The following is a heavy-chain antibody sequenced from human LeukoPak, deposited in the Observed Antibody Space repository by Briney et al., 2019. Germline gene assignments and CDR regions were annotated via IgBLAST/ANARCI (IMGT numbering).Heavy chain of an antibody. V-gene: IGHV3-23*01. CDR3: AKDQGITFGGVIAPFDY. Sequence: GGSLRPSCSASGFTFSSYAMSWVRQAPGKGLEWVSAISGGGDTTYTADSVKGRFTISRDNSKNTLYLQMNSLRAEDTAVYYCAKDQGITFGGVIAPFDYWGQGTLVTVSS. CDR1: GFTFSSYA. D-gene: IGHD3-16*02. CDR2: ISGGGDTT. J-gene: IGHJ4*02.